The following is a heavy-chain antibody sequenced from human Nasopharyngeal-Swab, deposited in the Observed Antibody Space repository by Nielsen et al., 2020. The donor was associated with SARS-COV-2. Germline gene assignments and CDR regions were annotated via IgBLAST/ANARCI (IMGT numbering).Heavy chain of an antibody. CDR2: IYTSGST. CDR3: ARGADYYDFWSGYPSGMDV. D-gene: IGHD3-3*01. V-gene: IGHV4-4*07. J-gene: IGHJ6*02. Sequence: GSLRLSCTVSGGSISSYYWSWIQQPAGKGLEWIGRIYTSGSTNYNPSLKSRVTMSVDTSKNQFSLKLSSVTAADTAVYYCARGADYYDFWSGYPSGMDVWGQGTTVTVSS. CDR1: GGSISSYY.